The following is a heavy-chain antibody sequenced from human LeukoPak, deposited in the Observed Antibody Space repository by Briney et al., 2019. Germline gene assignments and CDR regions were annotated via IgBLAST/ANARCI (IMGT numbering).Heavy chain of an antibody. D-gene: IGHD3-10*01. CDR1: GFTFSSCV. CDR2: ISTSGVNT. V-gene: IGHV3-23*01. J-gene: IGHJ6*03. CDR3: AKHGSGSSYYMDV. Sequence: GGTLRLSCAASGFTFSSCVMGWVRQAPGKGLEWVSVISTSGVNTYYADSVKGRFTISRDNFKSTLYLQMNSLRAEDTAVYYCAKHGSGSSYYMDVWGKGTTVTISS.